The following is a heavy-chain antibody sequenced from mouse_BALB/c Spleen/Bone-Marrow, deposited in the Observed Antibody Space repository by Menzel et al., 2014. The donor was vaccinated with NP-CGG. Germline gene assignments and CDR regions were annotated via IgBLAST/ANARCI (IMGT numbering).Heavy chain of an antibody. V-gene: IGHV3-6*02. CDR1: GYSITSGYY. CDR2: ISYDGSN. J-gene: IGHJ2*01. Sequence: VQLQQSGPGLVKPSQSLSLTCSVTGYSITSGYYWNWIRQFPGNKLEWMGYISYDGSNNYNPSLKNRISITRDTSKNQFFLKLNSVTTEDSVTYYCAGGNYYGSTSGYYFDYWGQGTTLTVSS. D-gene: IGHD1-1*01. CDR3: AGGNYYGSTSGYYFDY.